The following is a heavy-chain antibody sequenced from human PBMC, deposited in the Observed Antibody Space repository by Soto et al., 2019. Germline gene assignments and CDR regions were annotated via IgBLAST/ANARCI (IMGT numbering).Heavy chain of an antibody. Sequence: GGSLRLSCAACGFTFSDYAMSWVRQAPGKGLEWVSAMGATDGTTHYADSVRGRFIISRDNSKNTLYLQLNGLGGDDTAIYYCARGDRFSGWIFWGHGTQVTVSS. J-gene: IGHJ4*01. V-gene: IGHV3-23*01. CDR3: ARGDRFSGWIF. CDR2: MGATDGTT. CDR1: GFTFSDYA. D-gene: IGHD6-19*01.